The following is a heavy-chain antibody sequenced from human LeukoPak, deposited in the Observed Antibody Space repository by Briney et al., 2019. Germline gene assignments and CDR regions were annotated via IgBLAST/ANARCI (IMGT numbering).Heavy chain of an antibody. CDR3: AREDSTGYSSLDY. V-gene: IGHV1-2*02. Sequence: GASVKVSCKASGYTFTGYYMHWVRQAPGQGLEWMGWINPNSGGTNYAQKFQGRVTMTRDTSITTAYMELRRLRSDDTAVYYCAREDSTGYSSLDYWGQGTLVTVSS. J-gene: IGHJ4*02. CDR1: GYTFTGYY. D-gene: IGHD3-22*01. CDR2: INPNSGGT.